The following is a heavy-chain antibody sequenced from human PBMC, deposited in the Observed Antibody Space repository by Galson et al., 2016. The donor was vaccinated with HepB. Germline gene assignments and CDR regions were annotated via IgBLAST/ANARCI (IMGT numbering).Heavy chain of an antibody. CDR2: IWYDGSSK. CDR3: AKVATPNRNYENWFDS. CDR1: GFTFSNHA. J-gene: IGHJ5*01. Sequence: SLRLSCAASGFTFSNHAMHWVRQAPGKGLEWVAVIWYDGSSKYYIDSVKGRFTISRDNSKNTLNLQMSSLRAEDTAVYYCAKVATPNRNYENWFDSWGQGTLVTVSS. D-gene: IGHD4-11*01. V-gene: IGHV3-33*06.